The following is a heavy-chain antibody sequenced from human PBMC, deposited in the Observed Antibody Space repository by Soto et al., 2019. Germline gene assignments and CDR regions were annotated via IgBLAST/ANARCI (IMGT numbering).Heavy chain of an antibody. Sequence: PGGSLRLSCAASGFTFDDYAMHWVRQAPGKGLEWVSGISWNSGSIGYADSVKGRFTISRDNAKNSLYLQMNSLRAEDTALYYCAKDWDGDYQLLYYFDYWGQGTLVTVSS. D-gene: IGHD2-2*01. V-gene: IGHV3-9*01. CDR1: GFTFDDYA. CDR3: AKDWDGDYQLLYYFDY. CDR2: ISWNSGSI. J-gene: IGHJ4*02.